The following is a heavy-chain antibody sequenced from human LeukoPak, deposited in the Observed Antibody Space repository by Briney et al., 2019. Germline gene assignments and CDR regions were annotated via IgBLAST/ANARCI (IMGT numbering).Heavy chain of an antibody. Sequence: SETLSLTCTVSGGSITGYYWSWIRQSPAKGLEWIGYIYYSGSTNYNPSLKSRLAISVDTSKNQFSLKLSSVTATDTAVYYCARQSPAAAGQGLDYWGQGTLVTVSS. CDR1: GGSITGYY. CDR2: IYYSGST. CDR3: ARQSPAAAGQGLDY. J-gene: IGHJ4*02. D-gene: IGHD6-13*01. V-gene: IGHV4-59*08.